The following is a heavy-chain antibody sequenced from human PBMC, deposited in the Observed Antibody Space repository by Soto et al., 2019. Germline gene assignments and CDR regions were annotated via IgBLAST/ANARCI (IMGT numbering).Heavy chain of an antibody. V-gene: IGHV3-23*01. Sequence: EVQLLESGGGLLQPGGSLGISCLGSGFTFSSNPLSWVRQAPGKGLEWVSAISGSVGTTYYADSVKGRFAVSRDNSNNTLYLQMNSLRAEDTAVYYCAKQRAGFGSGSDTYYFDYWGQGTLVTVSS. J-gene: IGHJ4*02. CDR2: ISGSVGTT. D-gene: IGHD3-10*01. CDR1: GFTFSSNP. CDR3: AKQRAGFGSGSDTYYFDY.